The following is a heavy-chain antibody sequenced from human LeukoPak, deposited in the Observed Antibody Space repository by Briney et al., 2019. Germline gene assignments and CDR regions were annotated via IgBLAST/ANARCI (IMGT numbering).Heavy chain of an antibody. D-gene: IGHD1-14*01. Sequence: GGSLRPSCSASGFTFSSYSMDWVRQAPGKGLEWLSYITSSSGTIYYADSVKGRFTVSRDNAKNSLYLQMNSLRDEDTAVCYCARDRTTLIDYWGQGIQVTVSS. CDR1: GFTFSSYS. CDR2: ITSSSGTI. J-gene: IGHJ4*01. CDR3: ARDRTTLIDY. V-gene: IGHV3-48*02.